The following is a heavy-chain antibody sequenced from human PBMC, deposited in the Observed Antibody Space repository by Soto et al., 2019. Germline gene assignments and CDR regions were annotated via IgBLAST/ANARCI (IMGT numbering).Heavy chain of an antibody. V-gene: IGHV1-2*02. CDR3: ARDRGSGTYFVY. Sequence: ASVKVSCKASGYTFTGYNINWVRQAPGQGPEWMGWINPNSGGSRYAQKFQGRVTMTRDTSISTAYMDLSSLRSDDTAVYYCARDRGSGTYFVYWGQGTLVTVS. CDR1: GYTFTGYN. CDR2: INPNSGGS. D-gene: IGHD3-10*01. J-gene: IGHJ4*02.